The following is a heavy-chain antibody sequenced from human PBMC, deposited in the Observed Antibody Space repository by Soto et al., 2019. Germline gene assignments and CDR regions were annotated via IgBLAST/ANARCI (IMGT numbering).Heavy chain of an antibody. D-gene: IGHD5-12*01. Sequence: EVQLVQTGAEVKKPGESLMISCKGSGYDFTSYWIGWVRQMPVKGLEWMGIIQPVDSDTRYSPSFQGQVTSSVDKSIGIADWQWSSLKASDTAMYYCASVLRSGYLAYFYYAMDVWGQGTTVTVSS. CDR3: ASVLRSGYLAYFYYAMDV. CDR1: GYDFTSYW. J-gene: IGHJ6*02. V-gene: IGHV5-51*01. CDR2: IQPVDSDT.